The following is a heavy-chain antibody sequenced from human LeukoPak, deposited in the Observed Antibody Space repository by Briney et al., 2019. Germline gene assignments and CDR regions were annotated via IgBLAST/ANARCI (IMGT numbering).Heavy chain of an antibody. CDR1: GGSISSYY. J-gene: IGHJ4*02. D-gene: IGHD3-3*01. CDR3: ATSLDDFWSGFDY. V-gene: IGHV4-59*08. Sequence: SETLSLTCTVSGGSISSYYWSWIRQPPGKGLEWIGYIYYSGSTNYNPSLMSRVTISVDTSKNQFSLKLSSVTAADTAVYYCATSLDDFWSGFDYWGQGTLVTVSS. CDR2: IYYSGST.